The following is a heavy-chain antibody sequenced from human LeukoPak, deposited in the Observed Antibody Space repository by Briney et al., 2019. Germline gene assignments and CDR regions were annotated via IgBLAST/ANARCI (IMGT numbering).Heavy chain of an antibody. D-gene: IGHD2-2*01. Sequence: ASVKVSCKASGYTFTSYYMHWVRQAPGQGLEWMGIINPSGGSTSYAQKFQGRVTMTRDTSTSTVYVELSSLRSEDTAVYYCARDSYPPDRYDYWGQGTLVTVSS. J-gene: IGHJ4*02. CDR3: ARDSYPPDRYDY. V-gene: IGHV1-46*01. CDR2: INPSGGST. CDR1: GYTFTSYY.